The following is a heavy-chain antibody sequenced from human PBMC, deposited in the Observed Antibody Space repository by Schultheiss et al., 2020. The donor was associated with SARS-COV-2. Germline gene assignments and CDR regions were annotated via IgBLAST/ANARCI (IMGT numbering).Heavy chain of an antibody. CDR3: ARFPRSGYDLDY. CDR1: GFTFSSYA. Sequence: AGSLRLSCAASGFTFSSYAMSWVRQAPGKGLEWVSIIYSGGSTYYADSVKGRFTISRDNSKNSLYLQMNSLRAEDTAVYYCARFPRSGYDLDYWGQGTLVTVSS. V-gene: IGHV3-23*03. J-gene: IGHJ4*02. D-gene: IGHD5-12*01. CDR2: IYSGGST.